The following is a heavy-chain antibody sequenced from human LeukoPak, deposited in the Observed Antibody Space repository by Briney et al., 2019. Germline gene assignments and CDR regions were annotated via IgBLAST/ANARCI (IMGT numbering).Heavy chain of an antibody. CDR1: GYTFTNHH. Sequence: ASVSVSCKASGYTFTNHHMHWVRQAAGQGLERLGLVKPKSGDSDFIQKFRGRVTVTTDVSTTTIHMELSNLRSDDTAVYYCARDRGVPGPGNALDIWGQGTMVTVSS. CDR2: VKPKSGDS. CDR3: ARDRGVPGPGNALDI. D-gene: IGHD2-8*01. V-gene: IGHV1-2*06. J-gene: IGHJ3*02.